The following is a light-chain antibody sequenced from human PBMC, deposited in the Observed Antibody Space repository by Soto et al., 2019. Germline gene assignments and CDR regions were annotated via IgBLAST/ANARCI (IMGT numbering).Light chain of an antibody. V-gene: IGKV1-12*02. CDR2: TAS. J-gene: IGKJ3*01. CDR1: QPIKTW. CDR3: QQAASFPFT. Sequence: DIQLTQSPASVSAAVGARINISCRASQPIKTWLAWYQQKPGKGPKLLIYTASTLETGLPSRFSGSGSGTDFTLAISSLQPEDAAIYSCQQAASFPFTFGPGAKV.